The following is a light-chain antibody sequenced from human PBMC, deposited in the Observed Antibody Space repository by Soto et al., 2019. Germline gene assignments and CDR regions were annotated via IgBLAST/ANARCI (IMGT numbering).Light chain of an antibody. J-gene: IGKJ1*01. V-gene: IGKV1-5*03. CDR1: QSISSW. CDR3: QPYNTQPWT. Sequence: DIQMTQSPSTLSASVGDRVTITCRASQSISSWLAWYQQKPGKAPKLLIYKASSLESGVPSRFSGSGSGTEFTLTISSRESHDFATTYFQPYNTQPWTFGQGTNVEIK. CDR2: KAS.